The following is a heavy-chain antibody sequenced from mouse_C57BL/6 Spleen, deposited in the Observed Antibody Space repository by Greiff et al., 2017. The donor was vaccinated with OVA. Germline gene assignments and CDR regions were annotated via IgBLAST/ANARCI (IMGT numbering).Heavy chain of an antibody. CDR1: GYTFTSYW. J-gene: IGHJ3*01. CDR2: IDPSDSYT. V-gene: IGHV1-69*01. Sequence: VQLQQPGAELVMPGASVKLSCKASGYTFTSYWMHWVKQRPGQGLEWIGEIDPSDSYTNYNQKFKGKSTLTVDKSSSTAYMQLSSLTSEDSAVYYCARSGYSPGFAYWGQGTLVTVSA. CDR3: ARSGYSPGFAY. D-gene: IGHD2-3*01.